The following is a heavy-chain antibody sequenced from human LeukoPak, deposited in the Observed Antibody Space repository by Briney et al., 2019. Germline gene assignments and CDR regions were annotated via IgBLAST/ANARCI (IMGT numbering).Heavy chain of an antibody. Sequence: GGSLRLSCAASGFTFSSYAMSWVRQAPGKGLEWVSAISGSGGSTYYADSVKGRFTISRDNPKNTLYLQMNSLRAEDTAVYYCAKDLREYYYDSSGYRAFDYWGQGTLVTVSS. D-gene: IGHD3-22*01. CDR3: AKDLREYYYDSSGYRAFDY. V-gene: IGHV3-23*01. CDR1: GFTFSSYA. J-gene: IGHJ4*02. CDR2: ISGSGGST.